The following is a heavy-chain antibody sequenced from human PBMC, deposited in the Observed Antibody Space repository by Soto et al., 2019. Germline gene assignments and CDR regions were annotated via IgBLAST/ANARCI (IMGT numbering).Heavy chain of an antibody. V-gene: IGHV3-53*01. Sequence: GGSLRLSCAASGFTVSSNYMSWVRQAPGKGLEWVSVIYSGGSTYYADSVKGRFTISRDNSKNTLYLQMNSLRAEDTAVYYCARFQDHDYGDSSPALDVWGQGTTVTVSS. D-gene: IGHD4-17*01. CDR1: GFTVSSNY. CDR3: ARFQDHDYGDSSPALDV. J-gene: IGHJ6*02. CDR2: IYSGGST.